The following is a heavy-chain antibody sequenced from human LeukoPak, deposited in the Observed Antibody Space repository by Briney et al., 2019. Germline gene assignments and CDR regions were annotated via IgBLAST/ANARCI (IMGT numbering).Heavy chain of an antibody. Sequence: KFQGRVTMTTDTSTNTAYMELRSLRSDDTAVYYCARGAAYGSGSPQGDYWGQGTLVTVSS. D-gene: IGHD3-10*01. J-gene: IGHJ4*02. CDR3: ARGAAYGSGSPQGDY. V-gene: IGHV1-18*01.